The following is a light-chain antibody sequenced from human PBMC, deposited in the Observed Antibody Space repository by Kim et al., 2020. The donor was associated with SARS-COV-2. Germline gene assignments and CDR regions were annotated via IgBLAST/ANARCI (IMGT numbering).Light chain of an antibody. J-gene: IGKJ4*01. Sequence: EIVMTQSPATLSVSPGERATLSCRASQSVSSNLAWYQQKPGQAPRLLIYGASSATSITARFCGGRSAREFTPTISSLQAADFAVYYCQQYNSRRPLTFGAGTKVEIK. V-gene: IGKV3-15*01. CDR2: GA. CDR3: QQYNSRRPLT. CDR1: QSVSSN.